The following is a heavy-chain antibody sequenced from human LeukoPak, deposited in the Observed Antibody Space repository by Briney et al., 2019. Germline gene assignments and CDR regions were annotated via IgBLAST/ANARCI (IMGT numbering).Heavy chain of an antibody. Sequence: GASVKVSCKASGYTFTSYYMHWVRQAPGQGLEWMGIINPSGGSTSYAQKFQGRVTMTRDTSTSTVYMELSSLRSEDTAVYYCARMDYDYVWGSCGAFDIWGQGTMVTVSS. CDR3: ARMDYDYVWGSCGAFDI. J-gene: IGHJ3*02. D-gene: IGHD3-16*01. CDR2: INPSGGST. V-gene: IGHV1-46*01. CDR1: GYTFTSYY.